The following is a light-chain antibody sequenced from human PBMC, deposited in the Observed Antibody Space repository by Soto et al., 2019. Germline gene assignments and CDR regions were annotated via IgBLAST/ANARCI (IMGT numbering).Light chain of an antibody. CDR1: SSNIGSNY. CDR3: AAWDDSLSGYV. V-gene: IGLV1-47*01. Sequence: QSVLTQPPSASGTPGQRVTISCSGSSSNIGSNYVYWYQQLPGTPPKLLIYRNNQRPSGVPDRFSGSKSGTSASLAISGLRSEDGADYYCAAWDDSLSGYVFGTGTKLTVL. J-gene: IGLJ1*01. CDR2: RNN.